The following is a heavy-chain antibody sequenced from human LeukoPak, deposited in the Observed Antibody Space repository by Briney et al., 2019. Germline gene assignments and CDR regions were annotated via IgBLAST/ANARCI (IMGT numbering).Heavy chain of an antibody. V-gene: IGHV3-66*01. J-gene: IGHJ1*01. CDR1: GLTISNDF. D-gene: IGHD3-10*01. Sequence: GGSLRLSCAASGLTISNDFMGWVRQAPGKGLEWVSLIYSGGSTYSADSVKGRFTISRDNSKNTLHLQMNSLRAEDTAVYYCARDTDYYGSGRHGYFDHWGQGTLVTVSS. CDR2: IYSGGST. CDR3: ARDTDYYGSGRHGYFDH.